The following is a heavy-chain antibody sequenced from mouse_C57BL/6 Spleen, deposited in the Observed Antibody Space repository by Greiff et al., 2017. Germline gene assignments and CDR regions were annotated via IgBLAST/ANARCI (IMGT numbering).Heavy chain of an antibody. D-gene: IGHD1-1*01. CDR2: IGPGSGST. J-gene: IGHJ2*01. Sequence: QVQLQQSGAELVKPGASVKISCKASGYTFTDYYINWVKQRPGQGLEWIGKIGPGSGSTYYNEKFKGKATLTADKSSSTAYMQLSSLTSEDSAVYFCATPSPHYYGSSPYYFDYWGQGTTLTVSS. CDR3: ATPSPHYYGSSPYYFDY. V-gene: IGHV1-77*01. CDR1: GYTFTDYY.